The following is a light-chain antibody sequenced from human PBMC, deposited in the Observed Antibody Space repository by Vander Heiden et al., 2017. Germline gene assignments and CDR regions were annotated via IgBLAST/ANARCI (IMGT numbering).Light chain of an antibody. Sequence: QSALTQPPSVSGSPGQSVTISCTGTSSDVGSYNRVSWYQQPPGTAPKLMIYEVSNRPSGVPDRFSGSKSGNTASLTISGLQAEDEADYYCSSYTSSSFWVFGGGTKLTAL. CDR3: SSYTSSSFWV. V-gene: IGLV2-18*02. CDR2: EVS. J-gene: IGLJ3*02. CDR1: SSDVGSYNR.